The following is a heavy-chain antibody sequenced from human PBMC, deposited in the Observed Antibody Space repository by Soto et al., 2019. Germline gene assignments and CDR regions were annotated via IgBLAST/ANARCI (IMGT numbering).Heavy chain of an antibody. CDR3: ASQEVEPPPYYFVQ. Sequence: PGGSLRLSCAFSGLTFSGYTMSWVRQAPGKGLEWVSSVSGSGTSIYYADSVKGRFTISRDNSKNSVYLQMDSLTAEDTAVYYCASQEVEPPPYYFVQWGQGTLVTVS. J-gene: IGHJ4*02. D-gene: IGHD1-1*01. CDR2: VSGSGTSI. CDR1: GLTFSGYT. V-gene: IGHV3-21*01.